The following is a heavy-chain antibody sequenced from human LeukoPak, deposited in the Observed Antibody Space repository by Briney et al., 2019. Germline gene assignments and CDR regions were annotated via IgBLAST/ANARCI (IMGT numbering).Heavy chain of an antibody. J-gene: IGHJ5*02. Sequence: SETLSLTCAVYGGSFSGYYWSWTRQPPGKGLEWIGEINHSGSTNYNPSLKSRVTISVDTSKNQFSLKLSSVTAADTAVYYCARATVTTRWFDPWGQGTLVTVSS. CDR1: GGSFSGYY. V-gene: IGHV4-34*01. D-gene: IGHD4-17*01. CDR2: INHSGST. CDR3: ARATVTTRWFDP.